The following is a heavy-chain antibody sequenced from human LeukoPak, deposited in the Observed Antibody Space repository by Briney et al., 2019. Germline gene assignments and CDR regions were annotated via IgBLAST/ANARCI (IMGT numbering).Heavy chain of an antibody. CDR3: AREAYYYDSSGPTDY. CDR1: GYTFTSYY. V-gene: IGHV1-46*01. J-gene: IGHJ4*02. D-gene: IGHD3-22*01. Sequence: ASVKVSCKASGYTFTSYYMHWVRQAPGQGLEWMGIINPSGGSTSYAQKFQGRVTMTRDTSTSTVYMELSSLRSEDTAVYYCAREAYYYDSSGPTDYWGQGTLVTVSS. CDR2: INPSGGST.